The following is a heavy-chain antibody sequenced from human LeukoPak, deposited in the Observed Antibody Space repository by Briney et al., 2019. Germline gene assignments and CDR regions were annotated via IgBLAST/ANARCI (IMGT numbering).Heavy chain of an antibody. CDR1: GFTFSSCW. J-gene: IGHJ4*01. CDR3: ARGVEVVAATFDY. Sequence: PGGSLRLSCAASGFTFSSCWMNWVRQAPGKGLEWVASIKEDGSEKYYVDSVKGRFTISRDNAKNSLYLQMNSLRAEDTAVYYCARGVEVVAATFDYWGQGTLVTVSS. CDR2: IKEDGSEK. V-gene: IGHV3-7*01. D-gene: IGHD2-15*01.